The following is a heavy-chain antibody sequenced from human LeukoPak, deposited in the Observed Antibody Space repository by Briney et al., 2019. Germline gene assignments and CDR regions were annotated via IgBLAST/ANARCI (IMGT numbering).Heavy chain of an antibody. CDR2: ISSSSSYI. D-gene: IGHD6-13*01. CDR3: ARKGIAAAPIDY. Sequence: PGGSLRLSCAASGFTFSSYSMNWVRQAPGKGLEWVSSISSSSSYIYYADSVKGRFTISRDNAKNSLYLQMNSLRAEDAAVYYCARKGIAAAPIDYWGQGTLVTVSS. J-gene: IGHJ4*02. V-gene: IGHV3-21*01. CDR1: GFTFSSYS.